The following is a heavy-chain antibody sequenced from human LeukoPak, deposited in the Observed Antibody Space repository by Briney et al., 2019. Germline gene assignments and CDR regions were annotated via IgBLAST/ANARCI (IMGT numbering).Heavy chain of an antibody. V-gene: IGHV1-3*01. CDR2: INAGNGNT. Sequence: GASVKVSCKASGYTFTSYDINWVRQATGQGLEWMGWINAGNGNTKYSQKFQDRVTIIADKFTCTAYMESSSLRSEDTAVYYCARDQKVGATPYFGMDVWGQGTTVTVSS. D-gene: IGHD1-26*01. CDR1: GYTFTSYD. CDR3: ARDQKVGATPYFGMDV. J-gene: IGHJ6*02.